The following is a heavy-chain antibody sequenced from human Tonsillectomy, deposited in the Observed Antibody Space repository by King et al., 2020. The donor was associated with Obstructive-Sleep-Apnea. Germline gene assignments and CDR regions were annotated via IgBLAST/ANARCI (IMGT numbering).Heavy chain of an antibody. Sequence: VKLVESGGGLVQPGGSLRLSCAVSGFTFSSHAMDWVRQAPGKGLEWVSFITSTSDTRWYADSVRGRFTISRDNAKNSVSLQMDSLRAEDTAVYYCARGINWGFDYWGQGVLVTVSS. J-gene: IGHJ4*02. V-gene: IGHV3-48*01. CDR3: ARGINWGFDY. CDR2: ITSTSDTR. D-gene: IGHD7-27*01. CDR1: GFTFSSHA.